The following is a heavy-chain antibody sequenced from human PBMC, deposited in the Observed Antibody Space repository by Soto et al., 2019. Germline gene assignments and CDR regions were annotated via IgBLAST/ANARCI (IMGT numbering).Heavy chain of an antibody. V-gene: IGHV3-53*01. D-gene: IGHD7-27*01. CDR1: GFTVSSNY. CDR2: IYSGGST. CDR3: ARGLGIRYYFDY. J-gene: IGHJ4*02. Sequence: GGSLSLSCAASGFTVSSNYMSWVRQAPGKGLEWVSVIYSGGSTYYADSVKGRFTISRDNSKNTLYLQMNSLRAEDTAVYYCARGLGIRYYFDYWGQGTLVTVSS.